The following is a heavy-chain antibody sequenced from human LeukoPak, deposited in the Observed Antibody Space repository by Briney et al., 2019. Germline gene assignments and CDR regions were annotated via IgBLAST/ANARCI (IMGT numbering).Heavy chain of an antibody. CDR3: ARDLGVFYCGGDCLGFDY. CDR2: MSYDGSNK. V-gene: IGHV3-30*03. J-gene: IGHJ4*02. CDR1: GFTFSSYG. Sequence: PGGSLRLSCAASGFTFSSYGMHWVRQAPGKGLEWVAVMSYDGSNKYYADSVKGRFTISRDNSKNTLYLQMNSLRGEDTAVYYCARDLGVFYCGGDCLGFDYWGQGTLVTVSS. D-gene: IGHD2-21*02.